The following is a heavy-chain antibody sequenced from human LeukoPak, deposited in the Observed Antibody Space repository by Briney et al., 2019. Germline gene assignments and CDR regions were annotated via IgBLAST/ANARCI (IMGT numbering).Heavy chain of an antibody. Sequence: GRSLRLSCAASGFTFSSYGMYWVRQAPGKGLEWVAVISYDGSNKYYADSVKGRFTISRDNSKNTLYLQMNSLRAEDTAVYYCAKDRGDYGGNYYYYGMDVWGQGTTVTVSS. CDR2: ISYDGSNK. D-gene: IGHD4-23*01. CDR1: GFTFSSYG. CDR3: AKDRGDYGGNYYYYGMDV. V-gene: IGHV3-30*18. J-gene: IGHJ6*02.